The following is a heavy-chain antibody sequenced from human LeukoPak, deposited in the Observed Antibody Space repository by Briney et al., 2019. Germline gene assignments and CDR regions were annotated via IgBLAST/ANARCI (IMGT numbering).Heavy chain of an antibody. Sequence: PSETLSLTCTVSGGSISSSSYYWGWIHQPPGKGLEWIGSIYYSGSTYYNPSLKSRVTISVDTSKNQFSLKLSSVTAADTAVYYCARPDSSGWFVFDYWGQGTLVTVSS. V-gene: IGHV4-39*01. D-gene: IGHD6-19*01. J-gene: IGHJ4*02. CDR2: IYYSGST. CDR3: ARPDSSGWFVFDY. CDR1: GGSISSSSYY.